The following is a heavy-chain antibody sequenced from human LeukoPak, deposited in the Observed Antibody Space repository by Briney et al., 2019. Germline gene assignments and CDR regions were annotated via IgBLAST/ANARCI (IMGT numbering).Heavy chain of an antibody. V-gene: IGHV1-18*01. CDR1: GYTLTELS. Sequence: ASVKVSCKVSGYTLTELSMHWVRQAPGKGLEWMGWISAYNGNTNYAQKLQGRVTMTTDTSTSTAYMELRSLRSDDTAVYYCARMTPGGGPFDIWGQGTMVTVSS. J-gene: IGHJ3*02. D-gene: IGHD1-14*01. CDR3: ARMTPGGGPFDI. CDR2: ISAYNGNT.